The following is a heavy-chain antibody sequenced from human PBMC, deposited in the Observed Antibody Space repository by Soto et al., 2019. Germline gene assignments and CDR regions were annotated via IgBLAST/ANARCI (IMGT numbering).Heavy chain of an antibody. D-gene: IGHD5-18*01. V-gene: IGHV1-69*13. CDR3: AGIVDTAMGPLGLYYSGMDV. CDR1: GGSFSSYS. Sequence: SVKVSCKACGGSFSSYSMSSVRQAPGQGLEWMGWIIPIFGTANYAQKFKGRVMITAEESTRTAYMELSSLRSEDTAVYYCAGIVDTAMGPLGLYYSGMDVRRKGTTVTVYS. CDR2: IIPIFGTA. J-gene: IGHJ6*04.